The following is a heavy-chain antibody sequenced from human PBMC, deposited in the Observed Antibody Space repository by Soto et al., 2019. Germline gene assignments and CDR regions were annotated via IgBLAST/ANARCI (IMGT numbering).Heavy chain of an antibody. V-gene: IGHV3-30-3*01. Sequence: GGSLRLSCAASGFTFSSYAMHWVRQAPGKGLEWVAVISYDGSNKYYADSVKGRFTISRDNSKNTLYLQMNSLRAEDTAVYYCARAGVAVAINYYYYGMDVWGQGTTVTVSS. CDR3: ARAGVAVAINYYYYGMDV. J-gene: IGHJ6*02. D-gene: IGHD6-19*01. CDR1: GFTFSSYA. CDR2: ISYDGSNK.